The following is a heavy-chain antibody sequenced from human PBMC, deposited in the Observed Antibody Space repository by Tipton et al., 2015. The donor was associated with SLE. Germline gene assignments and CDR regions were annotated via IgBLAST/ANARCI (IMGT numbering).Heavy chain of an antibody. CDR1: GSSITSSSHY. J-gene: IGHJ2*01. V-gene: IGHV4-39*01. CDR3: ARRVAVAFDL. CDR2: IYYTGTT. D-gene: IGHD6-19*01. Sequence: TLSLTCSISGSSITSSSHYWGWIRQPPGKGLEWIGSIYYTGTTYYNPSLKSRVTMSVDTSKNQFSLKLSSVTAADTAVYYCARRVAVAFDLWGRGTLVTVSS.